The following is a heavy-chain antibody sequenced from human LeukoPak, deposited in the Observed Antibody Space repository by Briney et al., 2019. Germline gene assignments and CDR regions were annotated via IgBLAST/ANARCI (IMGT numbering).Heavy chain of an antibody. CDR3: ARDPGYSRGTGFDY. CDR1: GFTFSSYE. Sequence: GGSLRLSCAASGFTFSSYEMNWVRQAPGKGPEWVSYISSSGSTIYYAGSVKGRFTISRDNAKNSLYLQMNSLRAEDTAVYYCARDPGYSRGTGFDYWGQGTLVTVSS. CDR2: ISSSGSTI. V-gene: IGHV3-48*03. J-gene: IGHJ4*02. D-gene: IGHD6-13*01.